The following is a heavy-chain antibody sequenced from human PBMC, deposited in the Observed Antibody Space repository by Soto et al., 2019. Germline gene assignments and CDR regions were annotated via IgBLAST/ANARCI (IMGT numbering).Heavy chain of an antibody. J-gene: IGHJ4*02. V-gene: IGHV1-18*01. D-gene: IGHD4-17*01. CDR2: ISAYNGST. CDR1: GYTLTSYG. Sequence: ASVKVSCKASGYTLTSYGISWVRQAPGQGLEWMGWISAYNGSTNYAQKLQGRVTMTTDTSTSTAYMELRSLRSDDTAVYYCARDDYGDYATDFDYWGQGTLVTVSS. CDR3: ARDDYGDYATDFDY.